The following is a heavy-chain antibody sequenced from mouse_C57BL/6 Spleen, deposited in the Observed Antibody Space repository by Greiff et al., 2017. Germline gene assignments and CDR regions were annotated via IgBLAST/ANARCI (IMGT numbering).Heavy chain of an antibody. V-gene: IGHV5-4*01. D-gene: IGHD1-1*01. J-gene: IGHJ2*01. CDR2: ISDGSSYT. CDR1: GYTFSSYA. CDR3: AREGDYYGSSYYFDY. Sequence: EVQGVESGGGLVKPGGSLKLSCAASGYTFSSYAMSWVRQTPEQRLEWVATISDGSSYTYYPDNVKGRFTITRDNAKNNLYLQMSHLKSEDTAMYYCAREGDYYGSSYYFDYWGQGTTLTVSS.